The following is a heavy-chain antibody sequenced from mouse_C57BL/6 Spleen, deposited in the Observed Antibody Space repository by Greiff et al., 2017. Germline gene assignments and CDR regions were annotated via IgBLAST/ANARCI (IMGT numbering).Heavy chain of an antibody. CDR1: GYTFTDYY. Sequence: EVKLQQSGPELVKPGASVKISCKASGYTFTDYYMNWVKQSHGKSLEWIGDINPNNGGTSYNQKFKGKATLTVDKSSSTAYMELRSLTSEDSAVYYCARRLDYSNYVWFAYWGQGTLVTVSA. CDR3: ARRLDYSNYVWFAY. CDR2: INPNNGGT. V-gene: IGHV1-26*01. D-gene: IGHD2-5*01. J-gene: IGHJ3*01.